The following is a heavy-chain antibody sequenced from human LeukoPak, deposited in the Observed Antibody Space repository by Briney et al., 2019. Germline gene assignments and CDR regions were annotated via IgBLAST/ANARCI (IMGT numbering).Heavy chain of an antibody. CDR3: ARGWDAFDI. CDR2: INHSGST. Sequence: PGGSLRLSCAASGFSFSSYAMSWVRQAPGKGLEWIGEINHSGSTNYNPSLKSRVTISVDTSKNQFSLKLSSVTAADTAVYYCARGWDAFDIWGQGTMVTVSS. D-gene: IGHD1-26*01. J-gene: IGHJ3*02. V-gene: IGHV4-34*01. CDR1: GFSFSSYA.